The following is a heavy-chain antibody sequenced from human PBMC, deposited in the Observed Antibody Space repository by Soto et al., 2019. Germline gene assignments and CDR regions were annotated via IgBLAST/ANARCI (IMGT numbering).Heavy chain of an antibody. CDR1: GFTFDDYA. V-gene: IGHV3-9*01. D-gene: IGHD4-4*01. Sequence: QLVESGGGLVHPGRSLRLSCAASGFTFDDYAMHWVRQAPGKGLEWVSGISWSGDNTAYADSVKGRFITSRDNVKNSLYLQMNSLRVEDTALYHCVKVSYSSLTTLGSAFDVWGQGTMVTVS. CDR2: ISWSGDNT. CDR3: VKVSYSSLTTLGSAFDV. J-gene: IGHJ3*01.